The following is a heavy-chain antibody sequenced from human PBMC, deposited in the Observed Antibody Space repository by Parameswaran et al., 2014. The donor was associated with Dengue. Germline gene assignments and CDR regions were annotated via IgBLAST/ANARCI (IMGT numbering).Heavy chain of an antibody. Sequence: ESLKISCAASGFTVSSNYMSWVRQAPGKGLEWVSVIYSGGSTYYADSVKGRFTISRDNSKNTLYLQMNSLRAEDTAVYYCATAKGGVVTPIGYWGQGTLVTVSS. D-gene: IGHD2-21*02. CDR3: ATAKGGVVTPIGY. CDR2: IYSGGST. J-gene: IGHJ4*02. V-gene: IGHV3-66*02. CDR1: GFTVSSNY.